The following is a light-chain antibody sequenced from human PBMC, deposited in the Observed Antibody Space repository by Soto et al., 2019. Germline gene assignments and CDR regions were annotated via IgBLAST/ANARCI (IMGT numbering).Light chain of an antibody. V-gene: IGKV3-15*01. CDR3: QQYNNWWT. J-gene: IGKJ1*01. CDR1: QSVSSS. Sequence: EIVMTQSPATLSVSPGERVTLSCRASQSVSSSLAWYQQKPGQTPRLLIYGASTRAIGIPGRFSGSGSETEFTLTISSLQSEDFAVYYCQQYNNWWTFGQVTKVETK. CDR2: GAS.